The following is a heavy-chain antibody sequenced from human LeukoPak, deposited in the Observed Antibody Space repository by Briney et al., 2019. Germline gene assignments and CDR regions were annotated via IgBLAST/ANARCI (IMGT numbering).Heavy chain of an antibody. CDR3: AREVAAAGYFDY. J-gene: IGHJ4*02. Sequence: ASVKVSCKASGYTFTSYDINWVRQATGQGLEWMGWMNPNSGNTGYVQKFQGRVTITRNTSISTAYMELSSLRSEDTAVYYCAREVAAAGYFDYWGQGTLVTVSS. D-gene: IGHD6-13*01. V-gene: IGHV1-8*03. CDR1: GYTFTSYD. CDR2: MNPNSGNT.